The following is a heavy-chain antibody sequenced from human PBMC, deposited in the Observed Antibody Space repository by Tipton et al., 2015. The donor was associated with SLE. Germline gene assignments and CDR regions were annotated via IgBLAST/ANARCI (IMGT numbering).Heavy chain of an antibody. CDR1: GGSIRSSNW. CDR3: ARDTLGGLDY. D-gene: IGHD1-26*01. V-gene: IGHV4-4*02. Sequence: TLSLTCAVSGGSIRSSNWWSWVRQPPGKGLEWIGEIHHSVSTNSNPSLKSRVTISVDKSKNQFSLKMSSVTAADTAVYYCARDTLGGLDYWGQGTLVTVSS. J-gene: IGHJ4*02. CDR2: IHHSVST.